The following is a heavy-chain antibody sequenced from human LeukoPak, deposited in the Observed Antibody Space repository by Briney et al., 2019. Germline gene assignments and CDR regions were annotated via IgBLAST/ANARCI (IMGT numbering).Heavy chain of an antibody. CDR2: INHSGST. CDR1: GGSFSGYY. J-gene: IGHJ5*02. Sequence: SETLSLTCAVYGGSFSGYYWSWIRQPPGKGLEWIGEINHSGSTNYNPSLKSRVTISVDTSKNQFSLKLSSVTAADTAVYYCARQRRGWDNWFDPWGQGTLVTVSS. V-gene: IGHV4-34*01. CDR3: ARQRRGWDNWFDP.